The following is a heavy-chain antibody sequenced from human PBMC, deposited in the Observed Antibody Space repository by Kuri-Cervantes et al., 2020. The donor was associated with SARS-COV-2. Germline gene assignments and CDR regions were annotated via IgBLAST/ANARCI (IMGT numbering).Heavy chain of an antibody. Sequence: SVKVSCKASGGTFSSYAISWVRQAPGQGLEWMGGIIPIFGTANYAQKFQGRVTITTDESTSTAYMELSSLRSEDTAVYYCARDGGLIADAFDIWGQGTMVTVSS. V-gene: IGHV1-69*05. J-gene: IGHJ3*02. D-gene: IGHD3-16*01. CDR3: ARDGGLIADAFDI. CDR2: IIPIFGTA. CDR1: GGTFSSYA.